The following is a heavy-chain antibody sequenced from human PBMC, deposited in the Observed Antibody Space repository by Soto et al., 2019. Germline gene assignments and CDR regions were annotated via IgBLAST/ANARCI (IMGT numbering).Heavy chain of an antibody. J-gene: IGHJ5*02. Sequence: SETLSLTCAVSGGSISSSNWWSWVRQPPGKGLEWIGEIYHSGSTNYNPSLKSRVTISVDKSKNQFSLKLSSVTAADTAVYYCARSPCSGGSCRADWCDPWGQGTLVTVSS. CDR1: GGSISSSNW. CDR2: IYHSGST. V-gene: IGHV4-4*02. D-gene: IGHD2-15*01. CDR3: ARSPCSGGSCRADWCDP.